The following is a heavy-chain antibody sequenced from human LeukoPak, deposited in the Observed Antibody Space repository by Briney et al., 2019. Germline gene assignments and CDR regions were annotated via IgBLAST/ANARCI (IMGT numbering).Heavy chain of an antibody. Sequence: GASLRLSCAASGFSFSSYAMHWVRQAPGKGLEWVAVISYDGSNKYYADSVKGRFTISRDNSKNTPYLQMNSLRAEDTAVYYCAKKERGNYYYYGMDVWGKGTTVTVSS. D-gene: IGHD1-1*01. J-gene: IGHJ6*04. V-gene: IGHV3-30*18. CDR1: GFSFSSYA. CDR2: ISYDGSNK. CDR3: AKKERGNYYYYGMDV.